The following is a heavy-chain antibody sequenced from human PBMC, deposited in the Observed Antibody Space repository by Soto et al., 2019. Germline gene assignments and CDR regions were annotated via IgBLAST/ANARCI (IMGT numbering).Heavy chain of an antibody. D-gene: IGHD3-3*01. CDR1: GGTFSSYA. V-gene: IGHV1-69*10. Sequence: ASVKVSCKASGGTFSSYAISWVRQAPGQGLEWMGGIIPIFGIANYAQKFQSRVTIAADKSTSTAYMELSSLRSEDTAVYYFARETKDDFWSGHDAFDIWGQGTMVTVSS. CDR2: IIPIFGIA. CDR3: ARETKDDFWSGHDAFDI. J-gene: IGHJ3*02.